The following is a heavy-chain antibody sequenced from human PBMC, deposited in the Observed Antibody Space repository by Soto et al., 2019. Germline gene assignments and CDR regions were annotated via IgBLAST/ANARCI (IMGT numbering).Heavy chain of an antibody. CDR3: AKVSTGLAAADYYYYYYMDV. J-gene: IGHJ6*03. CDR1: GFTFSSSG. V-gene: IGHV3-30*18. Sequence: QVQLVESGGGVVQPGRSLRLSCAASGFTFSSSGMHWVRQAPGKGLEWVAVISYDGSNKYYADSVKGRFTISRDNSKNTLYLQMNSLRAEDTAVYYCAKVSTGLAAADYYYYYYMDVWGKGTTVTVSS. D-gene: IGHD6-13*01. CDR2: ISYDGSNK.